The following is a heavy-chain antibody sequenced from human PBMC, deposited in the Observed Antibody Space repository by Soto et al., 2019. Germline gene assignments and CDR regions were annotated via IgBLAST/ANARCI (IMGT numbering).Heavy chain of an antibody. CDR2: IIPIFGTA. V-gene: IGHV1-69*01. J-gene: IGHJ5*02. Sequence: QVQLVQSGAEVKKPGSSVKVSCKASGGTFSSYAISWVRQAPGQGLEWMGGIIPIFGTANYAQKFQGRVTITADESTNTAYMELSSLRSEDTAVYYCARRYSSSSNTSNWFDPWGQGTLVTVSS. CDR3: ARRYSSSSNTSNWFDP. CDR1: GGTFSSYA. D-gene: IGHD6-6*01.